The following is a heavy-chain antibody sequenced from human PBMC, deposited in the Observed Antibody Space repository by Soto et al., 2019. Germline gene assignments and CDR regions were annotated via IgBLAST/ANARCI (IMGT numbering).Heavy chain of an antibody. CDR2: ISGSGGST. Sequence: GGSLILSCAASGFTFSSYAMSWVRQAPGKGLEWVSAISGSGGSTYYADSVKGRFTISRDNSKNTLYLQMNSLRAEDTAVYYCAKPYSSSRQPRSYYYYGMDVWGQGTTVTVSS. CDR3: AKPYSSSRQPRSYYYYGMDV. J-gene: IGHJ6*02. D-gene: IGHD6-13*01. CDR1: GFTFSSYA. V-gene: IGHV3-23*01.